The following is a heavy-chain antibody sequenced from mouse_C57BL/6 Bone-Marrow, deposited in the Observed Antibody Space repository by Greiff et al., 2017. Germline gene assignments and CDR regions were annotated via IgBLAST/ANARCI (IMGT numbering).Heavy chain of an antibody. Sequence: QVQLKQSGAELVRPGTSVKMSCKASGYTFTNYWIGWAKQRPGHGLEWIGDIYPGGGYTNYNEKFKGKATLTADKSSSTAYMQFSSLTSEDAAIYYCARSSDGGRFAYWGQGTLVTVSA. CDR1: GYTFTNYW. J-gene: IGHJ3*01. CDR3: ARSSDGGRFAY. D-gene: IGHD2-3*01. CDR2: IYPGGGYT. V-gene: IGHV1-63*01.